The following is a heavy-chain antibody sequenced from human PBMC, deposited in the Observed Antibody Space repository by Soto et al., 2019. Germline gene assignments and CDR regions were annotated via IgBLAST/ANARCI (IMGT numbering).Heavy chain of an antibody. Sequence: PVESLKISCKGSGYIFSNYWICCFREMPVKVLEWMGTIYPGDSDTKYSPSFQGQVTISADKSISTAYLQWSSLEASDTAMYYCASLSYYDSYSGFDYWGQGTLVTVSS. V-gene: IGHV5-51*01. D-gene: IGHD3-22*01. CDR3: ASLSYYDSYSGFDY. J-gene: IGHJ4*02. CDR2: IYPGDSDT. CDR1: GYIFSNYW.